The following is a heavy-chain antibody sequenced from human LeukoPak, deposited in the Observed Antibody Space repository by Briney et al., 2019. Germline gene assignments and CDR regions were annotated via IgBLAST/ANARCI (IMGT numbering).Heavy chain of an antibody. CDR3: ARDPGNVFYDSSGYYDY. D-gene: IGHD3-22*01. CDR2: IYYSGST. CDR1: GGSISSSSYY. V-gene: IGHV4-39*07. J-gene: IGHJ4*02. Sequence: SETLSLTCTVSGGSISSSSYYWGWIRQPPGKGLEWIVSIYYSGSTYYNPSLKSPVTIPVDTSKNQFSLKLSSVTAADTAVYYCARDPGNVFYDSSGYYDYWGQGTLVTVSS.